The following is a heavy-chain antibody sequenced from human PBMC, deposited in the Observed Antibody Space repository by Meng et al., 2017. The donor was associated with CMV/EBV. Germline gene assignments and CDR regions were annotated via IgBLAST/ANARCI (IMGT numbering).Heavy chain of an antibody. CDR1: GFTFSSYS. CDR3: ARAEGYSSPSGLGIDDY. Sequence: GGSLRLSCAASGFTFSSYSMNWVRQAPGKGLEWVSSISSSSSYIYYADSVKGRFTISRDNAKNSLYLQMNSLRAEDTAVYYCARAEGYSSPSGLGIDDYWGQGTLVTVSS. D-gene: IGHD6-6*01. CDR2: ISSSSSYI. V-gene: IGHV3-21*01. J-gene: IGHJ4*02.